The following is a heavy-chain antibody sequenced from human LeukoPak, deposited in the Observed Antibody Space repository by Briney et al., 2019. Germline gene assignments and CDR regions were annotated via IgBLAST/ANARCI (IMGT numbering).Heavy chain of an antibody. V-gene: IGHV4-59*01. CDR3: ARAQVDYNNGPGSRGYYSYGMDV. J-gene: IGHJ6*02. CDR2: IYYSGST. Sequence: PSETLSLTCTVSGGSISSYYWSWIRQPPGKGLEWIGYIYYSGSTYYNPSLESRVTISVDTSKNQFSLKLSSVTAADTAVYYCARAQVDYNNGPGSRGYYSYGMDVWGRGTTVTVSS. CDR1: GGSISSYY. D-gene: IGHD4-11*01.